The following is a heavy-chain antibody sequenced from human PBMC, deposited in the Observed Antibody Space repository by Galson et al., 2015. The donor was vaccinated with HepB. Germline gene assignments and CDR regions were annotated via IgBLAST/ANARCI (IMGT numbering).Heavy chain of an antibody. Sequence: SLRLSCAASGFTFSSYAMSWVRQAPGKGLEWVSGITGSGGNIYYADSVKGRFTISRDNSKTTLYLQMNSLRAEDTAVYYCAKDGYIVATKIYGMDVWGQGTTVTVSS. J-gene: IGHJ6*02. D-gene: IGHD5-12*01. CDR2: ITGSGGNI. CDR1: GFTFSSYA. V-gene: IGHV3-23*01. CDR3: AKDGYIVATKIYGMDV.